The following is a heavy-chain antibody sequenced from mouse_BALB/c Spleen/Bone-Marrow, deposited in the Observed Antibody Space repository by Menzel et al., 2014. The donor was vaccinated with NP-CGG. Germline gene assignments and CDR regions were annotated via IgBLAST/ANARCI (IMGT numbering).Heavy chain of an antibody. CDR1: GYTFSSYW. Sequence: QVQLQQPGAELMKPGASMKISCKATGYTFSSYWIEWVKQRPGHGLEWIGEILPGSGSTNYNERFKGKATFTADTSSNTAYKQLSSLTSEDSAVYYCARAYYVNYDAMDYWGQGTSVTVSS. D-gene: IGHD2-10*01. J-gene: IGHJ4*01. CDR2: ILPGSGST. CDR3: ARAYYVNYDAMDY. V-gene: IGHV1-9*01.